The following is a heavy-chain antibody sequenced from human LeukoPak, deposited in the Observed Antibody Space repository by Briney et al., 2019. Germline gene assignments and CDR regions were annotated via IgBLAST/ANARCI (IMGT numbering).Heavy chain of an antibody. CDR1: GYTFTGNH. CDR3: ARGGSTDSIHSCGGNCYFLDY. J-gene: IGHJ4*02. Sequence: ASVKVSCKASGYTFTGNHIHWVRQPPGQGLERMGWINPNSGGTNYAQKFQGRVIMTRDTSISTAYMELSRLGSDDTAVYYCARGGSTDSIHSCGGNCYFLDYWGQGTLVTVSS. CDR2: INPNSGGT. V-gene: IGHV1-2*02. D-gene: IGHD2-21*02.